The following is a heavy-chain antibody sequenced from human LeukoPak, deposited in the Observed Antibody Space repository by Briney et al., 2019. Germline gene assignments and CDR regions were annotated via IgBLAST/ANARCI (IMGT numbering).Heavy chain of an antibody. V-gene: IGHV5-51*01. CDR2: IYLGDSNT. D-gene: IGHD3-10*01. Sequence: GESLQISCQGSGSTFTTYWSAWVRQIPGKDLEWMGTIYLGDSNTRYSPSFQGQETISAEKSISSGYLRGSSLKASDTAIYFCARATVNVGRGVARGFDRWGEGTLVTVSS. CDR3: ARATVNVGRGVARGFDR. CDR1: GSTFTTYW. J-gene: IGHJ5*02.